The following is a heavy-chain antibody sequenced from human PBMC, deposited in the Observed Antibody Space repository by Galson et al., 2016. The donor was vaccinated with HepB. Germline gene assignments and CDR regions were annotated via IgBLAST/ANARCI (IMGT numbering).Heavy chain of an antibody. J-gene: IGHJ6*02. D-gene: IGHD3-10*01. CDR1: GFSFRNYA. Sequence: SLRLSCAASGFSFRNYAMHWVRQAPGKGLEWVAVISYDGSNKYYEDSERGRFTISRDNSKNTLYLQMNSLRAEDTAVYYCAKDRSYGYFGSGGMDVWGQGTTVTVSS. CDR3: AKDRSYGYFGSGGMDV. V-gene: IGHV3-30*18. CDR2: ISYDGSNK.